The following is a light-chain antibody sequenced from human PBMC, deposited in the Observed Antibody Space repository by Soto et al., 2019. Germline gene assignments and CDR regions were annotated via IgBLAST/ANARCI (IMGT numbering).Light chain of an antibody. J-gene: IGLJ1*01. V-gene: IGLV1-51*02. CDR1: SSNIGDNY. CDR3: GTWDLSLGADV. Sequence: QSALTQPPSVSAAPGQKVTISCSGSSSNIGDNYVSWYQHLPGTAPKLLIYETNKRPSGIPDRFSGSKSGTSATLGITGLRTGDEADYYCGTWDLSLGADVFGTGTRSPS. CDR2: ETN.